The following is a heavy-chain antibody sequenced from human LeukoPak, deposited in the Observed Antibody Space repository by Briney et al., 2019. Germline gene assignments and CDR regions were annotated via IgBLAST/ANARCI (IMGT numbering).Heavy chain of an antibody. CDR2: ISAYNGNT. CDR1: GHTFTSYG. V-gene: IGHV1-18*01. J-gene: IGHJ3*02. Sequence: ASLKVSCKASGHTFTSYGFSWVRQAPGQGLEWMGWISAYNGNTNYAQKLQGRVTMTTDTSTSTAYMELRSLRSDDTAMYYCARASRVRPTLTAFDIWGQGTVVTVSS. D-gene: IGHD1-26*01. CDR3: ARASRVRPTLTAFDI.